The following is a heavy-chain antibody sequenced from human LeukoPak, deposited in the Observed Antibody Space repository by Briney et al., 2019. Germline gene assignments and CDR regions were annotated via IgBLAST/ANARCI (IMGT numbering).Heavy chain of an antibody. J-gene: IGHJ4*02. CDR1: GFTFSDFY. V-gene: IGHV3-11*01. Sequence: PGGSLRLSCAASGFTFSDFYMSWIRQAPGKGLEWVSYISTSGTIYYADSVKGRFTISRDNAKNSLYLQMNSLRAEDTAVHYCARDQGDFDYWGQGTLVTVSS. CDR2: ISTSGTI. CDR3: ARDQGDFDY.